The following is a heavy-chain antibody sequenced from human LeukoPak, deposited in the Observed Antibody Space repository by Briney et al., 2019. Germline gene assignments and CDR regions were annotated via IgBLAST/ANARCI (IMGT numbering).Heavy chain of an antibody. D-gene: IGHD4-17*01. Sequence: HPGGSLRLSCAASGFSVSSRYMNWVRQAPGEGLEWVSTIYSEGNAYHADSVKGRFTIFRDNSKNTVDLQMNSLRVEDTAIYYCARGTFDGDGFDNWGQGTPVTVSS. V-gene: IGHV3-53*01. J-gene: IGHJ4*02. CDR2: IYSEGNA. CDR3: ARGTFDGDGFDN. CDR1: GFSVSSRY.